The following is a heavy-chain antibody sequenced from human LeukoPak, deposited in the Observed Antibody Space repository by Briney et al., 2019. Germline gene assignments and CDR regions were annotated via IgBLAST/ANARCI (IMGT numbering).Heavy chain of an antibody. J-gene: IGHJ4*02. CDR3: ARSAVLFDY. CDR1: GGSFSGYY. D-gene: IGHD4/OR15-4a*01. V-gene: IGHV4-34*01. Sequence: SETLSLTCAVYGGSFSGYYWSWIRQPPGKGLEWIGEINHSGSTNYNPSLKSRVTISVDTSKNQFSLELSSVTAADTAVYYCARSAVLFDYWGQGTLVTVSS. CDR2: INHSGST.